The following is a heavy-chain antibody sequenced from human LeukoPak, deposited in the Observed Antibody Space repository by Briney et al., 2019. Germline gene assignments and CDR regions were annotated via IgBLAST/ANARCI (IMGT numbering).Heavy chain of an antibody. CDR3: ATGGSRFGHNTC. J-gene: IGHJ4*02. CDR2: INEDGSEN. D-gene: IGHD3-10*01. V-gene: IGHV3-7*04. CDR1: GFTFSDYW. Sequence: GGSLRLSCAASGFTFSDYWVTWVCQAPGKGLEWVANINEDGSENSYVDSVKGRFTISRDNAKNSLFLQMNSLRAEDTAVYYCATGGSRFGHNTCWGQGTLVTVSS.